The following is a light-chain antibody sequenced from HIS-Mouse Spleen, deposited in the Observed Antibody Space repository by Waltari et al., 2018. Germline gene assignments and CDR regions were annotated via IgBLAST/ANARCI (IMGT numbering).Light chain of an antibody. CDR1: ALPKKY. J-gene: IGLJ2*01. CDR3: YSTDSSGNHRV. Sequence: SYELTQPPSASVSPGQTARITCSGDALPKKYSSWYQQKSGQAPVLVIYEDSKRPSGIPERFSGSSSGTMATLTISGAQVEDEADYYCYSTDSSGNHRVFGGGTKLTVL. V-gene: IGLV3-10*01. CDR2: EDS.